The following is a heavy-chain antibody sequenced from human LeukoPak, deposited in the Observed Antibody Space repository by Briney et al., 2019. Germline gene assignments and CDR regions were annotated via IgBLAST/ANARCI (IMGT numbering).Heavy chain of an antibody. Sequence: SETLSLTCTVSGGSISSYYWSWIRQPPGKGLEWIGYIHYTGTTKYNPSVKSRVTISIDTSKNQFSLELSSVTATDTAVYFCATNRVGTYDRPFDIWGQGTMVTVSS. CDR2: IHYTGTT. CDR3: ATNRVGTYDRPFDI. CDR1: GGSISSYY. J-gene: IGHJ3*02. D-gene: IGHD1-26*01. V-gene: IGHV4-59*08.